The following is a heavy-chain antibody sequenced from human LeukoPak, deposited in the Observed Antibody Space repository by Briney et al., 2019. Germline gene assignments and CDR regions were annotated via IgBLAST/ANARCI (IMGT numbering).Heavy chain of an antibody. J-gene: IGHJ4*02. CDR3: ARGKVAGPPPDY. CDR2: IIPILGIA. D-gene: IGHD6-19*01. V-gene: IGHV1-69*04. Sequence: ASVKVSCKASGGTFSSYAVSWVRQAPGQGLEWMGRIIPILGIANYAQKFQGRVAITADKSTSTAYMELSSLRSEDTAVYYCARGKVAGPPPDYWGQGTLVTVSS. CDR1: GGTFSSYA.